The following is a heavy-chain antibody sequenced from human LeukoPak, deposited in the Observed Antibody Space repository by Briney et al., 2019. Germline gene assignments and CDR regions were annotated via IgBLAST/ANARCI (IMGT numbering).Heavy chain of an antibody. D-gene: IGHD6-13*01. J-gene: IGHJ4*02. Sequence: SETLSFTCTVSGGSISPYYWTWIRQPPGKGLKWIGYTYYSGSTHYNPSLKSQSTISVDTSKNQFSLELSSVTAADTAVYYCARAIGRRGYSSSWYFGYWGQGTLVTVSS. CDR3: ARAIGRRGYSSSWYFGY. V-gene: IGHV4-59*08. CDR1: GGSISPYY. CDR2: TYYSGST.